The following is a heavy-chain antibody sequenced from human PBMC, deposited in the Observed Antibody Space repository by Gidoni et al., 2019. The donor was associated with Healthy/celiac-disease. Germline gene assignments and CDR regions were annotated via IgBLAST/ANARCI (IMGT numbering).Heavy chain of an antibody. CDR2: INHSGRT. CDR1: GGSFSGYY. D-gene: IGHD6-13*01. CDR3: ARVRQQLVRGGDWFDP. V-gene: IGHV4-34*01. J-gene: IGHJ5*02. Sequence: VQLQQWGAGLLKPSETLSLTCAVSGGSFSGYYWSWIRQPPGKGLEWSGEINHSGRTNYNPSLKSRGTISVDTSKNQFSLKLSSGTAADTAVYYCARVRQQLVRGGDWFDPWGQGTLVTVSA.